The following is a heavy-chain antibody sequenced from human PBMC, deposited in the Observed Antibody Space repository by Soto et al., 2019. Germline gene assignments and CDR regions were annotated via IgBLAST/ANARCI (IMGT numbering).Heavy chain of an antibody. CDR3: GRPWGIGVATPGP. CDR1: GGSINFFH. D-gene: IGHD6-19*01. J-gene: IGHJ5*02. V-gene: IGHV4-4*07. CDR2: IYSSGST. Sequence: SETLSLTCTVSGGSINFFHLSWIRQYAGKGLEWIGRIYSSGSTNYNPSLKSRVTISIDTSRNQFSLRLRSVTAADTAIYYCGRPWGIGVATPGPWGQGVLVTVSS.